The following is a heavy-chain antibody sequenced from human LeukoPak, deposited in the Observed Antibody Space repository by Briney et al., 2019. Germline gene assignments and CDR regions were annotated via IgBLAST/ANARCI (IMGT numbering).Heavy chain of an antibody. J-gene: IGHJ4*02. CDR1: GFPFSSYW. D-gene: IGHD1-1*01. Sequence: GGSLRLSCAASGFPFSSYWMAWVRQAPGEGLEWVATITLDGSDSYYVDSVKGRFTVSRDSAKNSLYLQMNSLRVEDTAVFYCTTENWYVFENWGQGSLVTVSS. V-gene: IGHV3-7*04. CDR3: TTENWYVFEN. CDR2: ITLDGSDS.